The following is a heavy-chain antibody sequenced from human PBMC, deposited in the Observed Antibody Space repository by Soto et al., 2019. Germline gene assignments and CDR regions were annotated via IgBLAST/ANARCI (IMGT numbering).Heavy chain of an antibody. CDR1: GFTVSISY. J-gene: IGHJ2*01. Sequence: EVQLVESGGDLVQPGGSLRLSCVASGFTVSISYLGWVRQAPGKGLEWVSSLYTDGNTYYADSVRDRFTIFTDNSKDTLYLQMKSLRVDDTAVYYCARQVGDFWYFDLWGRGTLVTVAS. V-gene: IGHV3-66*04. CDR2: LYTDGNT. D-gene: IGHD3-16*01. CDR3: ARQVGDFWYFDL.